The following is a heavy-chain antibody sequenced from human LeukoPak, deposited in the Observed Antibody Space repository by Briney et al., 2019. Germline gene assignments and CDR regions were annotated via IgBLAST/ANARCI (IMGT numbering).Heavy chain of an antibody. CDR2: IYTSGST. CDR1: GSISSYY. Sequence: SETLSLTCTVSGSISSYYWSWIRQPPGKGLEWIGYIYTSGSTNYNPSLKSRVTISVDTSKNQFSLDLSSVTATDTAVYYCARQKCTSTSCLTKNAFDVWGQGTMVTVSS. CDR3: ARQKCTSTSCLTKNAFDV. V-gene: IGHV4-4*09. D-gene: IGHD2-2*01. J-gene: IGHJ3*01.